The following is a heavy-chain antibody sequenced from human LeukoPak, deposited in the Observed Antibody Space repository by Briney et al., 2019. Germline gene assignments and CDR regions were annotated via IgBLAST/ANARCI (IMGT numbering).Heavy chain of an antibody. CDR3: ARVSYYYGSGSYRPTAVYYFDY. CDR2: IGTAGDT. J-gene: IGHJ4*02. Sequence: GGSLRLSCAASGFTFSTYDMHWVRQGTEKGLEWVSVIGTAGDTYYPGSVKGRFTISRDNAKNTLYLQMNSLRAEDTAAYYCARVSYYYGSGSYRPTAVYYFDYWGQGTLVTVSS. CDR1: GFTFSTYD. V-gene: IGHV3-13*01. D-gene: IGHD3-10*01.